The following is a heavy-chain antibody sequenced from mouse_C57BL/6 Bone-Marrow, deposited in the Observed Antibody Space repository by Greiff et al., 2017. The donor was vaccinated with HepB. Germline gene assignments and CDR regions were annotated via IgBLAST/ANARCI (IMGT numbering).Heavy chain of an antibody. CDR1: GYTFSNSW. Sequence: VKLVESRAELMKPGASVKISCKATGYTFSNSWIEWINQRPGHGLEWIGEILPGSGSTNYNEKFLGKASFTADTSSNTAYMQLSSLTSDDSAVYYCARRSLLRGYFDCWGQGTTLTVSS. CDR3: ARRSLLRGYFDC. V-gene: IGHV1-9*01. D-gene: IGHD1-1*01. CDR2: ILPGSGST. J-gene: IGHJ2*01.